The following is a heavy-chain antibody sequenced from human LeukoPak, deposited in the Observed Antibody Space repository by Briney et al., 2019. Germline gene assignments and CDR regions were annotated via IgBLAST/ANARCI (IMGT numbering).Heavy chain of an antibody. CDR3: SLSGIADSYYFDY. D-gene: IGHD1-14*01. CDR2: IYYSGST. J-gene: IGHJ4*02. CDR1: GGSISSSSYY. Sequence: PSETLSLTCTVSGGSISSSSYYWGWIRQPPGKGLEWIGSIYYSGSTYYNPSLKSRVTISVDTSKNQFSLKLSFVTAADTAVYYCSLSGIADSYYFDYWGQGTLVTVSS. V-gene: IGHV4-39*07.